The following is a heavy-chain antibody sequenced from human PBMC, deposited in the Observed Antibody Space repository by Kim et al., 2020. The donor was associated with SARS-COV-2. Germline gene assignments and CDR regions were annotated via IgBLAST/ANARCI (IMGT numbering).Heavy chain of an antibody. CDR2: INHSGST. J-gene: IGHJ6*02. CDR3: ARAPYYYGSGSYAYYYYYGMDA. CDR1: GGSFSGYY. Sequence: SETLSLTCAVYGGSFSGYYWSWIRQPPGKGLEWIGEINHSGSTNYNPSLKSRVTISVDTSKNQFSLKLSSVTAADTAVYYCARAPYYYGSGSYAYYYYYGMDACGQGTTVTVSS. D-gene: IGHD3-10*01. V-gene: IGHV4-34*01.